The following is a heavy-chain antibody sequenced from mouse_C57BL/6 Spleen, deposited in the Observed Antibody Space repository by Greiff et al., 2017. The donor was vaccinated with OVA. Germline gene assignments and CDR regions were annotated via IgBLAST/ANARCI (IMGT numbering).Heavy chain of an antibody. Sequence: VQLQQSGPELVKPGASVKISCKASGYSFTSYYIHWVKQRPGQGLEWIGWIYPGSGNTKYNEKFKGKATLTADPSSSTAYMQLSSLTSEDSAVYYCARTRYPNYYAMDYWGQGTSVTVSS. D-gene: IGHD1-1*01. CDR1: GYSFTSYY. CDR3: ARTRYPNYYAMDY. CDR2: IYPGSGNT. V-gene: IGHV1-66*01. J-gene: IGHJ4*01.